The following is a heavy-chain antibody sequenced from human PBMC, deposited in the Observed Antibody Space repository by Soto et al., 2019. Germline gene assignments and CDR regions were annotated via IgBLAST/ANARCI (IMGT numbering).Heavy chain of an antibody. CDR2: ISGSGGST. Sequence: GALRLSCAASVFTFSSYAMSWVRQVPGKGLEWVSAISGSGGSTYYADSVKGRFTISRDNSKNTLYLQMNSLRAEDTAVYYCAKDLSAYYYDSSGYSDYWGQGTLVTVSS. CDR3: AKDLSAYYYDSSGYSDY. CDR1: VFTFSSYA. D-gene: IGHD3-22*01. J-gene: IGHJ4*02. V-gene: IGHV3-23*01.